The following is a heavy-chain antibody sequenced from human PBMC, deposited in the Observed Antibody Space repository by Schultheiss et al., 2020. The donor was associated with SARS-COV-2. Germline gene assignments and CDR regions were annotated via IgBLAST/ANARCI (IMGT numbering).Heavy chain of an antibody. CDR3: AREGGYNWNDVGWFDP. J-gene: IGHJ5*02. V-gene: IGHV2-70*01. CDR1: GFSLSTSGMC. D-gene: IGHD1-20*01. CDR2: IDWDDDK. Sequence: SGPTLVKPTQTLTLTCTFSGFSLSTSGMCVSWIRQPPGKALEWLAPIDWDDDKYYSTSLKTRLTISKDTSKNQVVLTMTNMDPVDTATYYCAREGGYNWNDVGWFDPWGQGTLVTVSS.